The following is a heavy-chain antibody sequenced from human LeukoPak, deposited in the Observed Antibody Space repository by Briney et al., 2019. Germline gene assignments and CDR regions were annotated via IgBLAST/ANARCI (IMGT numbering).Heavy chain of an antibody. V-gene: IGHV1-24*01. Sequence: ASVKVSCKASGYIFTSYAMHWVRQAPGKGLEWMGGFDPEDGETIYAQKFQGRVTMTEDTSTDTAYMELSSLRSEDTAVYYCASRGHYYDSSGYRVYYFDYWGQGTLVTVSS. D-gene: IGHD3-22*01. CDR2: FDPEDGET. CDR1: GYIFTSYA. CDR3: ASRGHYYDSSGYRVYYFDY. J-gene: IGHJ4*02.